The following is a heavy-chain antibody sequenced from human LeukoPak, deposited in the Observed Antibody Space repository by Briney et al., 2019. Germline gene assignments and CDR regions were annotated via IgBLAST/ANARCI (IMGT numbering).Heavy chain of an antibody. CDR3: AGGTRYTFDY. J-gene: IGHJ4*02. CDR2: ISGRGTNT. CDR1: GFTFSNYG. Sequence: GGSLRLSCAASGFTFSNYGMSWVRQAPGKGLEWVSGISGRGTNTYYADSVKGRFTVSRDNSKNTLYLQMSSLRAEDTAVYYCAGGTRYTFDYWGQGTLVTVSS. V-gene: IGHV3-23*01. D-gene: IGHD1-26*01.